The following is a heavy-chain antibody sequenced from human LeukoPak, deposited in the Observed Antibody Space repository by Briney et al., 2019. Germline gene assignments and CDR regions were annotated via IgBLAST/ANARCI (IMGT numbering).Heavy chain of an antibody. J-gene: IGHJ6*03. CDR3: ATLAGTTEETHYYYYYMDV. CDR2: ITGGSGNR. Sequence: GGSLRLSCAASGFNFNDYAMTWVRQAPGKGLEWVSGITGGSGNRDYGDSVKGRFTISRDNSKSTLFLQMSGLRAEDTAVYYCATLAGTTEETHYYYYYMDVWGKGTTVTVSS. V-gene: IGHV3-23*01. CDR1: GFNFNDYA. D-gene: IGHD1-7*01.